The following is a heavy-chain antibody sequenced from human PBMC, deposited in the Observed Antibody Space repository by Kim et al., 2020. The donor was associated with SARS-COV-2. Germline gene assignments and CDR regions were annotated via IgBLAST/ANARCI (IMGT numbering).Heavy chain of an antibody. Sequence: SGPTLVNPTQTLTLTCTCSGFSLSTSGVGVGWIRQPPGKALEWFALIYWDDDKRYSPSLKSRLTITKDTSKNQVVLTMTNMDPVDTATYYCSHRPVPGSGDYDYNYFDDWGQGTLVTVSS. CDR3: SHRPVPGSGDYDYNYFDD. D-gene: IGHD4-17*01. J-gene: IGHJ4*02. V-gene: IGHV2-5*02. CDR1: GFSLSTSGVG. CDR2: IYWDDDK.